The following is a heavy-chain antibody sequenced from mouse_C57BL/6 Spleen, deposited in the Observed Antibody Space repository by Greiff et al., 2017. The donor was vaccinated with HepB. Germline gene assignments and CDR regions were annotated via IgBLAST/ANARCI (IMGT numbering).Heavy chain of an antibody. J-gene: IGHJ3*01. CDR2: FYPGSGSI. V-gene: IGHV1-62-2*01. D-gene: IGHD2-2*01. CDR3: ARHEEEEEGMVTTEGPWFAY. CDR1: GYTFTEYT. Sequence: QVQLQQSGAELVKPGASVKLSCKASGYTFTEYTIHWVKQRSGQGLEWIGWFYPGSGSIKYNEKFKDKATLTADKSSSTVYMELSRLTSEDSAVYFCARHEEEEEGMVTTEGPWFAYWGQGTLVTVSA.